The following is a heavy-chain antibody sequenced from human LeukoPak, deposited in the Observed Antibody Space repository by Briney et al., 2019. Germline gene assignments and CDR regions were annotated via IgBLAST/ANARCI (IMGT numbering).Heavy chain of an antibody. CDR2: INHSGST. D-gene: IGHD3-10*01. V-gene: IGHV4-34*01. CDR3: ARRERYYGSGTPFDY. CDR1: GGSFSGYY. Sequence: SETLSLTCAVYGGSFSGYYWSWIRQPPGKGLEWIGEINHSGSTNYNPSLKSRVTISVDTSKNQFSLKLSSVTAADTAVYYCARRERYYGSGTPFDYWGQGTLVTVSS. J-gene: IGHJ4*02.